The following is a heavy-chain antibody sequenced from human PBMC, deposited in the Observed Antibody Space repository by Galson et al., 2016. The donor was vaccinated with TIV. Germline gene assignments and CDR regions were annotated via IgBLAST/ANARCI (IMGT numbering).Heavy chain of an antibody. J-gene: IGHJ6*02. Sequence: SLRLSCAASGFIVSDNYINWVRQAPGKGLEWVSVLYRGDGTQYADSVRGRFTVSRDTSKNTVYLQMNSLTIDDTGVYYCARERRHCGNECFLRYYFGMDVWGQGTTVTVSS. CDR3: ARERRHCGNECFLRYYFGMDV. D-gene: IGHD1-26*01. V-gene: IGHV3-66*02. CDR1: GFIVSDNY. CDR2: LYRGDGT.